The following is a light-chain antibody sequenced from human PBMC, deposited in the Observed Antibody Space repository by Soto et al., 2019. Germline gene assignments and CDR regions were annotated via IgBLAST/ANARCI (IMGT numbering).Light chain of an antibody. J-gene: IGKJ1*01. CDR3: QQYASSSWT. Sequence: IVLTQSPGTLSLSPGERATLSCRASQSVSSSYLAWYQQKPGQAPRLLIYGASGRATGIPDRFSGSGSGRDFTLTISSLEPEDFAVYYWQQYASSSWTFGQGNKVEIK. CDR2: GAS. V-gene: IGKV3-20*01. CDR1: QSVSSSY.